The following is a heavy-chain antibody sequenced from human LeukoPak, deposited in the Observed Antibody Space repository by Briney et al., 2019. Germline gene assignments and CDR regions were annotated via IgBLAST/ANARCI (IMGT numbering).Heavy chain of an antibody. J-gene: IGHJ4*02. CDR1: GFTFSNAW. Sequence: GGSLRLSCAASGFTFSNAWMSWVRQAPGKGREWVGPIKSKTDGGTTDYAAPVKGRFTISRNDSKNTLYLQMNSLKTEDTAVYYCTTEAVAGPPYYWGQGTLVTVSS. CDR3: TTEAVAGPPYY. V-gene: IGHV3-15*01. D-gene: IGHD6-19*01. CDR2: IKSKTDGGTT.